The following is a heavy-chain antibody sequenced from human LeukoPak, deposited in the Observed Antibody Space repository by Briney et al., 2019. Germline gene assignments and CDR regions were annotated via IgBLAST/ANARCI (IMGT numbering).Heavy chain of an antibody. J-gene: IGHJ4*02. CDR3: ARRVAVVKYFDY. Sequence: SETLSLTCAVYGGSFSGYYWSWIRQPPGKGLERIGEINHSGSTNYNPSLKSRVTISVDTSKNQFSLKLSSVTAADTAVYYCARRVAVVKYFDYWGQGTLVTVSS. V-gene: IGHV4-34*01. CDR2: INHSGST. CDR1: GGSFSGYY. D-gene: IGHD3-22*01.